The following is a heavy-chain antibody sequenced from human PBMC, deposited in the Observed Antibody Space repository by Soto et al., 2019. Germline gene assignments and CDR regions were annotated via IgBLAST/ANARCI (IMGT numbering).Heavy chain of an antibody. J-gene: IGHJ4*02. CDR3: VRAVQSNWDFDY. V-gene: IGHV3-33*01. D-gene: IGHD7-27*01. Sequence: QVQLVESVGGVVQPGRSLRLSCAASGFTFSSHAMHWVRQAPGKGLEWVAYIWHDGSNRHYPDSVKGRFTISRDNPKNTVYLEMNSLRAEDTAVYFCVRAVQSNWDFDYWGQGTLVTVS. CDR2: IWHDGSNR. CDR1: GFTFSSHA.